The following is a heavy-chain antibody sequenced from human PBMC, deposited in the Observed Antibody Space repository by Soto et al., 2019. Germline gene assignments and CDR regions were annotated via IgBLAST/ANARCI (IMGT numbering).Heavy chain of an antibody. D-gene: IGHD4-17*01. Sequence: ASVKVSCKASGYTFTSYGISWVRQAPGQGLVWMGWISAYNGNTNYAQKLQGRVTMTTDTSTSTAYMELRSLRADDTAVYYCSTDPNGDYIGAFDNWGQGTMVTVSS. CDR2: ISAYNGNT. CDR3: STDPNGDYIGAFDN. V-gene: IGHV1-18*01. J-gene: IGHJ3*02. CDR1: GYTFTSYG.